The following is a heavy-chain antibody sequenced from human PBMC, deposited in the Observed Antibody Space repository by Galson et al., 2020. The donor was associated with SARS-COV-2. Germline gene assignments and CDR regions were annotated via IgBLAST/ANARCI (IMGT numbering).Heavy chain of an antibody. CDR3: ATGNGNWGRFDY. J-gene: IGHJ4*02. Sequence: GASLKISCAASGFTFDFYAMSCVRQGPGKGLEWVSHISGAGDRTYYADSVKGRFTISRDTSKKTLYLQLDSLRAENTALYYCATGNGNWGRFDYWGQGTLVTVSS. V-gene: IGHV3-23*01. CDR1: GFTFDFYA. CDR2: ISGAGDRT. D-gene: IGHD3-16*01.